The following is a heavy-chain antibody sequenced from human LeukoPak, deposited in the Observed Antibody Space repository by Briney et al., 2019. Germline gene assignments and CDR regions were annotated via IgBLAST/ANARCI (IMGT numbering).Heavy chain of an antibody. D-gene: IGHD4-23*01. CDR3: ARGTQTTVEYYYYGMDV. J-gene: IGHJ6*02. V-gene: IGHV1-2*02. CDR2: INPNSGGT. Sequence: ASVKVSCKASGYTFTSYGISWVRQAPGHGLEWMGWINPNSGGTNYAQKFQGRVTMTRDTSISTAYMELSRLRSDDTAVYYCARGTQTTVEYYYYGMDVWGQGTTVTVSS. CDR1: GYTFTSYG.